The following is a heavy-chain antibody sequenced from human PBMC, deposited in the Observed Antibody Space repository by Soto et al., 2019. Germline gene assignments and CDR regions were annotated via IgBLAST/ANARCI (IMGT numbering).Heavy chain of an antibody. J-gene: IGHJ6*02. CDR3: ARGFGSYSYYGMDV. CDR2: IYTSGST. V-gene: IGHV4-4*07. D-gene: IGHD1-26*01. Sequence: PSETLSLTCTVSGGSISSYYWSCIRQPAGKGLEWIGRIYTSGSTNYNPSLKSRVTMSVDTSKNQFSLKLSSVTAADTAVYYCARGFGSYSYYGMDVWGQGTTVTVSS. CDR1: GGSISSYY.